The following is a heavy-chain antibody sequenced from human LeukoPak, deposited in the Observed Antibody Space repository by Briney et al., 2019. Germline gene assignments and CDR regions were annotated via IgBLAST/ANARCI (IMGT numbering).Heavy chain of an antibody. J-gene: IGHJ5*02. CDR1: GFTFNTYS. CDR2: ISRTSETI. CDR3: ARGATDITRWFDP. D-gene: IGHD3-3*01. V-gene: IGHV3-21*01. Sequence: PGGSLRLSCAASGFTFNTYSMTWVRQAPGKGLEWVSIISRTSETIFYADSVKGRFTISRDNAKNSLYLQMNGLRVEDTAAYYCARGATDITRWFDPWGQGTLVTVSS.